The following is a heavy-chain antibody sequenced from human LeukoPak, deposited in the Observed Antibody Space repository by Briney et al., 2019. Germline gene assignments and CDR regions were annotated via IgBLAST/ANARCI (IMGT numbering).Heavy chain of an antibody. Sequence: PSETLSLTCTVSGGSINGYYWSGIRQPPGKGLEWIAYIYYTGSTNYDPKYNPSLKSRVTISVDTSKNQFSLKLSTVTAADTAVYYCARTPSGTYSYFDYWGQGTLVTVSS. CDR3: ARTPSGTYSYFDY. D-gene: IGHD1-26*01. V-gene: IGHV4-59*01. J-gene: IGHJ4*02. CDR2: IYYTGST. CDR1: GGSINGYY.